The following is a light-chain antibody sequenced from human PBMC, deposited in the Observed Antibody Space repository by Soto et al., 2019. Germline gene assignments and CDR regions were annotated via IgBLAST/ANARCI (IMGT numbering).Light chain of an antibody. Sequence: QSVLTQPPSASGSPGQSVTISCTGTSSDLRDSDFISWYQLYPGKAPKLMIYEVTKRPSGVPDRFSGSKSVNMAYLTVSGLQAEDEAEYYCSSYADFKNVLFGGGTKLTVL. CDR1: SSDLRDSDF. V-gene: IGLV2-8*01. CDR2: EVT. CDR3: SSYADFKNVL. J-gene: IGLJ3*02.